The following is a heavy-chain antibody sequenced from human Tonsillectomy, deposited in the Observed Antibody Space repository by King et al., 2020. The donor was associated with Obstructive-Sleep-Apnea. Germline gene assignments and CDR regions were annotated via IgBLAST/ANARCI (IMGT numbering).Heavy chain of an antibody. D-gene: IGHD2/OR15-2a*01. J-gene: IGHJ6*02. CDR2: INQDGSEI. Sequence: DVQLVESGGGLVQPGGSLRLSCAASGFTFNDYWMNWVRQAPGKGLEWVANINQDGSEIYYVDSLRGRFTISRDTAKNSLFLQMSNLRAEETAVYYCARVKHIIGAVRDYYYGMDVWGRGTTVTVSS. V-gene: IGHV3-7*01. CDR1: GFTFNDYW. CDR3: ARVKHIIGAVRDYYYGMDV.